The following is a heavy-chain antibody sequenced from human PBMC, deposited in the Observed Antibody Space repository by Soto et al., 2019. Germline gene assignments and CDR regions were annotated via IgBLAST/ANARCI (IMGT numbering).Heavy chain of an antibody. CDR2: IWSDGNNK. V-gene: IGHV3-33*01. D-gene: IGHD6-19*01. Sequence: QVQLVESGGGVVQPGRSLRLSCAASEFKFSEYGLHWVRQAPGKGLEWVALIWSDGNNKYYADSVKGRFTISRDNSKNTLYLQLNSLRAEDTAVYYCARDDSAPQWPTFDSWGQGTLVTVSS. CDR3: ARDDSAPQWPTFDS. CDR1: EFKFSEYG. J-gene: IGHJ4*02.